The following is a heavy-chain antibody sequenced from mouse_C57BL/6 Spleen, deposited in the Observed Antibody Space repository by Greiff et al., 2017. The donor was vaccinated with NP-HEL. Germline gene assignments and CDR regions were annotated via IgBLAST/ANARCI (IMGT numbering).Heavy chain of an antibody. V-gene: IGHV1-64*01. J-gene: IGHJ1*03. Sequence: QVQLQQPGAELVKPGASVKLSCKASGYTFTSYWMHWVKQRPGQGLEWIGMIHPNSGSTNYNEKFKSKATLTVDKSSSTAYMQLSSLTSEDSAVYYCARSPSQPFYYGSSHWYFDVWGTGTTVTVSS. CDR3: ARSPSQPFYYGSSHWYFDV. D-gene: IGHD1-1*01. CDR2: IHPNSGST. CDR1: GYTFTSYW.